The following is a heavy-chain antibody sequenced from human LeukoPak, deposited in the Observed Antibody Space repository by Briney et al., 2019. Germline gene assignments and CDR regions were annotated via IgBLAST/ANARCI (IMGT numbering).Heavy chain of an antibody. CDR2: IIPIFGTA. D-gene: IGHD2-2*01. Sequence: SVKVSCKASGGTFSSYAISWVRQAPGQGLEWMGGIIPIFGTANYAQKFQGRVTTTADKATSTAYMELSSLRSEDTAVYYCAGERTDIVVVPATLRNYYFDYWGQGTLVTVSS. J-gene: IGHJ4*02. CDR1: GGTFSSYA. V-gene: IGHV1-69*06. CDR3: AGERTDIVVVPATLRNYYFDY.